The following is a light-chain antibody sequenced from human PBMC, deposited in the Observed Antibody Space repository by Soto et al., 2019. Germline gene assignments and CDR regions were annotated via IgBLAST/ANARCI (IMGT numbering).Light chain of an antibody. J-gene: IGKJ1*01. Sequence: DIQMTQSPSSLSASVGDRVIITCRASQSISTYLNWYQQKPGKAPKLLIYAASSLQSGVPSRFSGSGSGTDFTLTISSLQPEDFATYYCQQSYSTLRRTFGQGTKVEIK. V-gene: IGKV1-39*01. CDR1: QSISTY. CDR2: AAS. CDR3: QQSYSTLRRT.